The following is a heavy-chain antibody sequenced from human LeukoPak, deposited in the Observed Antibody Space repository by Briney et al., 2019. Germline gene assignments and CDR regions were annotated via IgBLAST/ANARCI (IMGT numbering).Heavy chain of an antibody. J-gene: IGHJ4*02. D-gene: IGHD2-2*03. CDR1: GFTFSNYE. V-gene: IGHV3-48*03. CDR3: ARGGGYCSSTSCYGRDFDY. Sequence: PGGSLRLSCAASGFTFSNYEMNWVRQAPGKGLEWVSYISSSGSTIYYADSVKGRFTISRDNAKNSLYLQMNSLRAEDTAVYYCARGGGYCSSTSCYGRDFDYWGQGTLVTVSS. CDR2: ISSSGSTI.